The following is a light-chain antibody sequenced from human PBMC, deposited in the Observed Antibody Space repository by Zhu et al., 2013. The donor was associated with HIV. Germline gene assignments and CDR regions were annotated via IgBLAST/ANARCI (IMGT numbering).Light chain of an antibody. CDR1: QSVSGS. Sequence: DIQMTQSPSTLSASVGDRVTITCRASQSVSGSLAWHQQKPEKAPKLLIHKASTLHSGVPSRFSGSGSGTEFTLTISSLQPDDFATYYCQQYESYSRTFGQGTKVEIK. CDR3: QQYESYSRT. J-gene: IGKJ1*01. CDR2: KAS. V-gene: IGKV1-5*03.